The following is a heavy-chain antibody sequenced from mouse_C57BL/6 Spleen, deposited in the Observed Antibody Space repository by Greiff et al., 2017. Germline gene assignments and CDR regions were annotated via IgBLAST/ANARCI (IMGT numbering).Heavy chain of an antibody. V-gene: IGHV1-62-2*01. CDR3: ARHEESYDYDGYYFDY. CDR2: FYPGSGSI. Sequence: QVQLKQSGAELVKPGASVKLSCKASGYTFTEYTIHWVKQRSGQGLEWIGWFYPGSGSIKYNEKFKDKATLTADKSSSTVYMELSRLTSEDSAVYFCARHEESYDYDGYYFDYWGQGTTLTVSS. J-gene: IGHJ2*01. CDR1: GYTFTEYT. D-gene: IGHD2-4*01.